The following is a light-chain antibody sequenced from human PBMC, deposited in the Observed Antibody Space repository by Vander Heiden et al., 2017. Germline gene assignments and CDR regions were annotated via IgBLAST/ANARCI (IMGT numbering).Light chain of an antibody. V-gene: IGLV1-51*02. Sequence: QSVLTQPPSVSAAPGQKVTISCSGSHSNIGSNFVSWYQQLPGTAPKLLIYENNKRPSGIPDRFSGSKSGTSATLGITGLQTGDEADYYCGTWDSSLSGGVFGGGTKLTVL. CDR1: HSNIGSNF. J-gene: IGLJ2*01. CDR2: ENN. CDR3: GTWDSSLSGGV.